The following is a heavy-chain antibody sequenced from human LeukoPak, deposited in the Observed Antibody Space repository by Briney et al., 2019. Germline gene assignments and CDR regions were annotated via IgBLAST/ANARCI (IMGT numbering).Heavy chain of an antibody. CDR1: GGSISSYY. V-gene: IGHV4-59*12. J-gene: IGHJ4*02. CDR2: IYYSGST. D-gene: IGHD3/OR15-3a*01. Sequence: KSSETLSLTCTVSGGSISSYYWSWIRQPPGKGLEWIGYIYYSGSTNYNPSLKSRVTISVDTSKNQFSLKLSSVTAADTAVYYCARGRVGLPGYWGQGTLVTVSS. CDR3: ARGRVGLPGY.